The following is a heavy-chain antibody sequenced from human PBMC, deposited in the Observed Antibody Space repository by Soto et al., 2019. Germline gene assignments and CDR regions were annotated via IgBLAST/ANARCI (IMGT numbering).Heavy chain of an antibody. CDR2: ISGSGIST. V-gene: IGHV3-23*01. CDR3: AKEKISTGCCNGFDP. D-gene: IGHD2-2*01. J-gene: IGHJ5*02. Sequence: PGGALRLSFPWPGLSFTRYALRRSRYAQGKTVEWVSAISGSGISTYYADSVTGRFTISIDYSKTTLYLQMNSLRAEDTAVYYCAKEKISTGCCNGFDPWGQGT. CDR1: GLSFTRYA.